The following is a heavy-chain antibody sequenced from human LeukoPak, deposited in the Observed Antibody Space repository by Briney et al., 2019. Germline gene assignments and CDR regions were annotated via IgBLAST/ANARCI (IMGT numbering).Heavy chain of an antibody. D-gene: IGHD2-15*01. J-gene: IGHJ6*02. Sequence: PSETLSLTCTVSGGSISSYYWSWIRQPPGKGLEWIGYIYYSGSTNYNPSLKRRVTISVDTSKNQFSLKLTSVTAADTAVYYCARYCSGGSCYSGGDYYYGMDVWGQGTTVTVSS. CDR1: GGSISSYY. V-gene: IGHV4-59*01. CDR3: ARYCSGGSCYSGGDYYYGMDV. CDR2: IYYSGST.